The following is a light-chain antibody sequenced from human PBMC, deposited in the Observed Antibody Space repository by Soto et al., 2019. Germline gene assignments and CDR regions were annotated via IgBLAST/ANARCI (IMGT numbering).Light chain of an antibody. V-gene: IGKV3-15*01. CDR2: GAS. Sequence: EIVLTQSPATLSLSPGERATLSCRASQSVSSNLAWYQQKPGQAPRLLIYGASTRATGIQARFSGSGSGTEFTLTISSLQSEDFAVYYCKQYNNWPPTFGQGTKVDIK. J-gene: IGKJ1*01. CDR1: QSVSSN. CDR3: KQYNNWPPT.